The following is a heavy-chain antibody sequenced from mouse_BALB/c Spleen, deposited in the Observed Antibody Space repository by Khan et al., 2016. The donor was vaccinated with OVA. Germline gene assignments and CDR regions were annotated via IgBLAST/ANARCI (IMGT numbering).Heavy chain of an antibody. CDR1: GYTFTSFY. V-gene: IGHV1S81*02. CDR2: INPNNGGT. D-gene: IGHD1-1*01. CDR3: TRGGYGSPFTY. J-gene: IGHJ3*01. Sequence: HVQLKESGAELVKPGASVKLSCKASGYTFTSFYIYWVKQRPGQGLEWIGEINPNNGGTNVNEKFKSKATLTVDKSSSTAYLELSSLTSEDSAVFYCTRGGYGSPFTYWGQGTLVTVSA.